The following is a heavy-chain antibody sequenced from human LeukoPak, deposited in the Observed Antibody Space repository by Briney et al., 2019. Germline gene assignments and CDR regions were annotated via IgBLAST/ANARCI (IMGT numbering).Heavy chain of an antibody. CDR2: MSGRGDTS. CDR3: AKLAGIRGWFVYYFDY. Sequence: GSLRLSCAASGFTFGTHAMTWVRQAPGKGLEWVSGMSGRGDTSYYADSVKGRFTISRDNSKNTLFLQMNSLRAEDTAVYYCAKLAGIRGWFVYYFDYWGQGTLVTVS. V-gene: IGHV3-23*01. CDR1: GFTFGTHA. D-gene: IGHD6-19*01. J-gene: IGHJ4*02.